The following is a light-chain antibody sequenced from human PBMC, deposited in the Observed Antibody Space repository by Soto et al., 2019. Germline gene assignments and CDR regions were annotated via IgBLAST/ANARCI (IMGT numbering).Light chain of an antibody. V-gene: IGKV3-15*01. CDR3: QQYNNWPPWT. CDR1: QSVSSN. Sequence: EIGMTQSPATLSVSPGERATHSCRASQSVSSNLAWYQQKPGQAPRLLIYGASTRATGIPARFSGSGSGTEFTLTISSLQSEDFAVYYCQQYNNWPPWTFGQGTKVEIK. J-gene: IGKJ1*01. CDR2: GAS.